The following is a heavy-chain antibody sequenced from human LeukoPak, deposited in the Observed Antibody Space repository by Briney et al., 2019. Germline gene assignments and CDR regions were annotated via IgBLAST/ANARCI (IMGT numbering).Heavy chain of an antibody. CDR2: IYYSGST. CDR1: GGSISSSSYY. Sequence: PSETLSLTCTVSGGSISSSSYYWGWIRQPPGKGLEWIGSIYYSGSTYYNPSLKSRVTISVDTSKNQFSLKLSSVTAADTAVYYRARGYRLNHNWFDPWGQGTLVTVSS. CDR3: ARGYRLNHNWFDP. V-gene: IGHV4-39*07. J-gene: IGHJ5*02. D-gene: IGHD1-26*01.